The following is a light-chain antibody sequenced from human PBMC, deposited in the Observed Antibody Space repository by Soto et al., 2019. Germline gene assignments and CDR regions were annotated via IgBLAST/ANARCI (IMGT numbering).Light chain of an antibody. J-gene: IGLJ1*01. Sequence: QSALTQPPSASGSPGQSVTISCTGTSSDVGGYNYVSWYQQHPGKAPKLMIYEVSERPSGVPDRFSGSKSSITASLTVSGLQAEDEADYYCSSYAGSNNFVFGTGTKLTVL. CDR2: EVS. CDR1: SSDVGGYNY. CDR3: SSYAGSNNFV. V-gene: IGLV2-8*01.